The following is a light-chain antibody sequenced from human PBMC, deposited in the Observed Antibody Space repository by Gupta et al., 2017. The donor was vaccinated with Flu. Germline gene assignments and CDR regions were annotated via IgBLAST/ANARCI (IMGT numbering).Light chain of an antibody. J-gene: IGKJ2*01. V-gene: IGKV3-20*01. CDR2: GAS. CDR3: QQYGSSGKT. Sequence: GTLSLSPGERATLSCRASQSVSSSYLAWYQQKPGQAPRLLIYGASSRATGMPDRFSGSGSGTDFTLTISRLEPEDFAVYYCQQYGSSGKTFGQGTKLEIK. CDR1: QSVSSSY.